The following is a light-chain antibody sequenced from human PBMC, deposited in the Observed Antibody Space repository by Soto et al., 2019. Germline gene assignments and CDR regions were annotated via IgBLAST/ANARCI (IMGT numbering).Light chain of an antibody. V-gene: IGKV3D-15*01. CDR2: GAS. CDR3: QHYYTSYTT. Sequence: EIVMTQSPATLSVSPGERATLSCRASQSVYNNLAWYQQKPGQAPRLLIFGASTRATGIPDRFSGSGSGTDFTLTISRLEPEDFAVYYCQHYYTSYTTFGQGTKVEIK. CDR1: QSVYNN. J-gene: IGKJ1*01.